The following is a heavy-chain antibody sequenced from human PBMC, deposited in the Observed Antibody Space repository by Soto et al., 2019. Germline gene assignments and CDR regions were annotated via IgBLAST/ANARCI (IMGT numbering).Heavy chain of an antibody. CDR3: TTDLGYCSGVSCYSNWFDP. CDR2: IKIKTDGGTT. Sequence: GGSLRLSCAASGFTFSNAWMTRVRQAPGKGLEWVGRIKIKTDGGTTDYAAPVKGRCTISRDDSKNTLYRQMNSLSTEYTAVYYCTTDLGYCSGVSCYSNWFDPWCQGTLVTVSS. J-gene: IGHJ5*02. V-gene: IGHV3-15*01. D-gene: IGHD2-15*01. CDR1: GFTFSNAW.